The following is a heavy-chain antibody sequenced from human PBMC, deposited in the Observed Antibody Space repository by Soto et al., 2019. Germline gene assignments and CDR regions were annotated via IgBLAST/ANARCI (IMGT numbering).Heavy chain of an antibody. Sequence: EVQLVESGGGLVQPGGSLRLSCAASGFTFTGNWMHWVRQGPGKGLVWVARINRDGTATTYADSVTGRFTISRDNSKNTLYRQMNSLGAEDTAVYYCATVGTGGDNWFDPWGQGTMVTVSS. CDR1: GFTFTGNW. D-gene: IGHD7-27*01. CDR2: INRDGTAT. CDR3: ATVGTGGDNWFDP. V-gene: IGHV3-74*01. J-gene: IGHJ5*02.